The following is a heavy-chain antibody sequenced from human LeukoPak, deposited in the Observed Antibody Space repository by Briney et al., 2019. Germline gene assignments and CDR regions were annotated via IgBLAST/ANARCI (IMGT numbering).Heavy chain of an antibody. V-gene: IGHV3-7*01. CDR3: SRSLDY. J-gene: IGHJ4*02. CDR1: GFPFSGSW. CDR2: IKQEGSEK. Sequence: GGSLRLSCAASGFPFSGSWMDWVRQAPGKRMEWVANIKQEGSEKHYADSVKGRFTISRDNAKNSLFLQMSGLRAEDTAVYYCSRSLDYWGQGALVTVSS.